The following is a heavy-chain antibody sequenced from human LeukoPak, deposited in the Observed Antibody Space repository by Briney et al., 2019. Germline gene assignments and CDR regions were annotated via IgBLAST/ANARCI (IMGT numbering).Heavy chain of an antibody. CDR3: AREDCSSSWYPYYYYGMDV. Sequence: RSQTLSLTCAISGDSVSSNSAAWNWIRQSPSRGLEWLGRTYYRSKWYNDYAVSVKSRITINPDTSKNQFSLQLNSVTPEDTAVYYCAREDCSSSWYPYYYYGMDVWGQGTTVTVSS. CDR1: GDSVSSNSAA. V-gene: IGHV6-1*01. CDR2: TYYRSKWYN. D-gene: IGHD6-13*01. J-gene: IGHJ6*02.